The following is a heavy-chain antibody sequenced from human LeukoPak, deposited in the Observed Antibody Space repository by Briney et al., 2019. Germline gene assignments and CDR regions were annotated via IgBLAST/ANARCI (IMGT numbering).Heavy chain of an antibody. CDR2: ISSSSSTI. CDR1: GFTFSSYS. J-gene: IGHJ4*02. Sequence: PGGSLRLSCAASGFTFSSYSMNWVRQAPGKGLEWVSYISSSSSTIYYADSVKGRFTISRDNSKNTLYLQMNSLRAEDTALYYCAKDFLYGSGSYYNPYFDYWGQGTLVTVSS. V-gene: IGHV3-48*01. CDR3: AKDFLYGSGSYYNPYFDY. D-gene: IGHD3-10*01.